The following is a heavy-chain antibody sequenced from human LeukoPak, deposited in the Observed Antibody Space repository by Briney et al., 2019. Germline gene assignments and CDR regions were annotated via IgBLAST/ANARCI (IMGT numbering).Heavy chain of an antibody. J-gene: IGHJ3*02. V-gene: IGHV4-59*01. Sequence: SETLSLTCTVSGGSISSYYWSWIRQPPGKGLEWIGYIYYSGSTNYNPSLKSRVTISVDTSKNQFSLKLSSVTAADTAVYYCARRIVGTTLDAFDIWGQGTMVTVSS. CDR2: IYYSGST. CDR1: GGSISSYY. CDR3: ARRIVGTTLDAFDI. D-gene: IGHD1-26*01.